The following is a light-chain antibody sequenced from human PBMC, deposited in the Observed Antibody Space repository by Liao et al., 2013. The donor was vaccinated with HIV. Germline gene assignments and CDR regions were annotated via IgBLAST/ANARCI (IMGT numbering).Light chain of an antibody. Sequence: SYDLTQPPSVSVAPGKTARITCGGNNIGSKSVHWYQQKPGQAPVLVIFHGIDRPSGISDRFSGSTSENTATLTISRAEAGDEADYYCQVWDRGSAHPTVFGPGTKVTVL. V-gene: IGLV3-21*04. J-gene: IGLJ1*01. CDR1: NIGSKS. CDR2: HGI. CDR3: QVWDRGSAHPTV.